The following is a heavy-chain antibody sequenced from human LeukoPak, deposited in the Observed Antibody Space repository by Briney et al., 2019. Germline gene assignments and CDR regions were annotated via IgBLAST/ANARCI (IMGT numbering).Heavy chain of an antibody. V-gene: IGHV3-7*01. J-gene: IGHJ4*02. Sequence: PGGSLRLSCAASGFSFIRYWMSWVRQAPGKGLEWVANIKQDGSAKNYVDSVKGRFTISRDNAKNSLYLQLNSLRAEDTAVYYCAGCAGNSCYFDYWGQGTLVIVSS. CDR3: AGCAGNSCYFDY. CDR1: GFSFIRYW. D-gene: IGHD1-1*01. CDR2: IKQDGSAK.